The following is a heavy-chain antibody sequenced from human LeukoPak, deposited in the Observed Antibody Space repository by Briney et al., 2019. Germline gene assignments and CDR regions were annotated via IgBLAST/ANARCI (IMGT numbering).Heavy chain of an antibody. Sequence: SVKASCKASGYTFTGYYIHWVRQAPGQGLEWMGRIIPIFGTANYAQKFQGRVTITTDESTSTAYMELSSLRSEDTAVYYCARNVYYYDSSGYYWGLFDYWGQGTLVTVSS. J-gene: IGHJ4*02. CDR2: IIPIFGTA. CDR3: ARNVYYYDSSGYYWGLFDY. CDR1: GYTFTGYY. V-gene: IGHV1-69*05. D-gene: IGHD3-22*01.